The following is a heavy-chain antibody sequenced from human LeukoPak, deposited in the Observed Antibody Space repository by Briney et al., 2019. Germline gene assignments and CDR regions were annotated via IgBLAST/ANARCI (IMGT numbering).Heavy chain of an antibody. CDR3: AKSSSFGVFYYYMDV. CDR1: GFTFSSYA. J-gene: IGHJ6*03. CDR2: ISYDGSNK. D-gene: IGHD3-16*01. Sequence: GGSLRLSCAASGFTFSSYAMHWVRQAPGKGLEWVAVISYDGSNKYYADSVKGRFTISRDNSKNTLYLQMNSLRAEDTAVYYCAKSSSFGVFYYYMDVWGKGTTVTVSS. V-gene: IGHV3-30*04.